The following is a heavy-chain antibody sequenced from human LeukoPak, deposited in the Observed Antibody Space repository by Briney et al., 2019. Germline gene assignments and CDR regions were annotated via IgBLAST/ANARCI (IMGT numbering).Heavy chain of an antibody. CDR3: ARVRMSIMDV. D-gene: IGHD6-6*01. CDR2: ISTTGSAI. Sequence: PGGSLRLSCVTSGFAFSYSEMTWVRQAPGKGLEWVSYISTTGSAIYYADSLKGRFTISRDNAKNSVYLQMSSLRAEDTGIYYCARVRMSIMDVWGQGTTVTVSS. CDR1: GFAFSYSE. J-gene: IGHJ6*02. V-gene: IGHV3-48*03.